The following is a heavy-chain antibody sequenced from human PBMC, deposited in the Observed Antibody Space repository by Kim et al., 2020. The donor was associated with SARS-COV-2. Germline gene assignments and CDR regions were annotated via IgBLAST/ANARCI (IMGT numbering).Heavy chain of an antibody. D-gene: IGHD6-19*01. V-gene: IGHV3-74*01. CDR3: ASRTAVAGIYHVGY. Sequence: AGSVKGRVTISRDNAKNTLYQQMSSLSAEDTAVYYCASRTAVAGIYHVGYGGQGTLVTVSS. J-gene: IGHJ4*02.